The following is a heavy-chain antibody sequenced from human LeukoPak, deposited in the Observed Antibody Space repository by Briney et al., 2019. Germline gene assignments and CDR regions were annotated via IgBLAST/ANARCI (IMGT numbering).Heavy chain of an antibody. CDR1: GGSFSGDY. J-gene: IGHJ5*02. D-gene: IGHD2-2*02. Sequence: KASETLSLTCAVYGGSFSGDYWSWIRQPPGKGLEWIGEINHSGSTNYNPSLKSRVTISVDTSKNQFSLKLSSVTAADTAVYYCARGAGGLGYCSSTSCYKVNWFDPWGQGTLVTVSS. CDR2: INHSGST. V-gene: IGHV4-34*01. CDR3: ARGAGGLGYCSSTSCYKVNWFDP.